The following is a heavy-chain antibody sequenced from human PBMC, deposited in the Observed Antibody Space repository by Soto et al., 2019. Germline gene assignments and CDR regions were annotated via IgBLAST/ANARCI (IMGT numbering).Heavy chain of an antibody. CDR1: GFTFSSYA. CDR2: ISYDGSNK. D-gene: IGHD2-15*01. V-gene: IGHV3-30-3*01. J-gene: IGHJ4*02. Sequence: QVQLVESGGGVVQPGRSLRLSCAASGFTFSSYAMHWVRQAPGKGLEWVAVISYDGSNKYYADSVNGSFTIFRDNSKNTLYPQINSLRADDKGVDYYSRETDRKDCWGEGTMVAVSS. CDR3: SRETDRKDC.